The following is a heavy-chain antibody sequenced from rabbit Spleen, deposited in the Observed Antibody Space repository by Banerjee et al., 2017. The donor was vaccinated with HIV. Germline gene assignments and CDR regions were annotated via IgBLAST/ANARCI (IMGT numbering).Heavy chain of an antibody. V-gene: IGHV1S40*01. CDR2: INSFSGGT. CDR1: GFTLSGYW. Sequence: QSLEESGGDLVKPEGSLTLTCTASGFTLSGYWMFWVRQAPGKGLEWIGCINSFSGGTVYATWAKGRFTISKASWTTVTLQMTSLTAADTASYFCARDLAGVIGWNFNLWGPGTLVTVS. CDR3: ARDLAGVIGWNFNL. D-gene: IGHD4-1*01. J-gene: IGHJ4*01.